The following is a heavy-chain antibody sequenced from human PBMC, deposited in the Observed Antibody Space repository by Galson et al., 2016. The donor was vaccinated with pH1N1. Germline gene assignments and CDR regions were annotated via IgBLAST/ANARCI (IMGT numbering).Heavy chain of an antibody. Sequence: SVKVSCKASGYTFSKYYVHWVRQAPGQGLEWVGIINPRDGGTVYTQKFQGRVTMTRNTSISTAYMELSSLRSEDTAVYYCARGGYCSGGSCYDVFDYWGQGTLVTVS. J-gene: IGHJ4*02. CDR2: INPRDGGT. V-gene: IGHV1-46*01. CDR3: ARGGYCSGGSCYDVFDY. CDR1: GYTFSKYY. D-gene: IGHD2-15*01.